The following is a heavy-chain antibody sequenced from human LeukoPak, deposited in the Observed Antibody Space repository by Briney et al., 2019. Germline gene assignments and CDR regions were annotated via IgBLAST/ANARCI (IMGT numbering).Heavy chain of an antibody. CDR1: GYTFTSYY. J-gene: IGHJ4*02. D-gene: IGHD3-22*01. Sequence: ASVKVSFKASGYTFTSYYIHWVRQAPGQGLEWMGIINPSGGSTNYAQKFQGRVTMTRDTSTSTVYMEVSSLRSEDTAVYYCARGLASWLLDSWGQRTLVTVSS. CDR3: ARGLASWLLDS. V-gene: IGHV1-46*01. CDR2: INPSGGST.